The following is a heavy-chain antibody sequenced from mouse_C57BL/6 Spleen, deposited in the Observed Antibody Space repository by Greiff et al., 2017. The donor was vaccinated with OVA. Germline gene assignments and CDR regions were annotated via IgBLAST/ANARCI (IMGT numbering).Heavy chain of an antibody. J-gene: IGHJ2*01. Sequence: QVQLQQPGAELVMPGASVKLSCKASGYTFTSYWMHWVKQRPGQGLEWIGEIDPSDSYTNYNQKFKGKSTLTVDKYSSAAYMQLSSQTSENSAVYYCARGTTVVAFDYWGQGTTLTVSS. CDR3: ARGTTVVAFDY. CDR2: IDPSDSYT. V-gene: IGHV1-69*01. CDR1: GYTFTSYW. D-gene: IGHD1-1*01.